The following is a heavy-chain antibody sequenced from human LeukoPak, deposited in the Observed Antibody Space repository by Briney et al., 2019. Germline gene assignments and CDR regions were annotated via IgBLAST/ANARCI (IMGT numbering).Heavy chain of an antibody. CDR3: ATSKPDLDT. D-gene: IGHD2-2*01. Sequence: SETLSLTCTISGGSISSYYWSWIRQPAGKGLEWIGRTYTSGSTNYNPSLRSRVTMSIDTSKNQFSLKVKSVTASDTAVYYCATSKPDLDTWGQGTLVTVSS. V-gene: IGHV4-4*07. J-gene: IGHJ5*02. CDR1: GGSISSYY. CDR2: TYTSGST.